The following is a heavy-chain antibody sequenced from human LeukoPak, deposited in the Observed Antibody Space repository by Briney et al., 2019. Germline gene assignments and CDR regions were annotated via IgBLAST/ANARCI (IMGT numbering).Heavy chain of an antibody. J-gene: IGHJ4*01. CDR2: ISGSGGST. Sequence: GGSLRLSCAASGFTFSSYAMSWVRQAPGKGLEWVSAISGSGGSTYYADSVKGRFTISRDNSKNTLYLQMNSLRAEDTAVYYCAKDREYSSSWCGVYYFDYWGQGTLVTVSS. CDR3: AKDREYSSSWCGVYYFDY. D-gene: IGHD6-13*01. V-gene: IGHV3-23*01. CDR1: GFTFSSYA.